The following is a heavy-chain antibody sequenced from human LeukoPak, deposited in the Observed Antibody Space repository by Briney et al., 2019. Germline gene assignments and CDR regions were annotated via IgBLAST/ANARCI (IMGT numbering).Heavy chain of an antibody. CDR3: ASTGVAAVYFDC. CDR1: GGSISSYY. V-gene: IGHV4-59*01. J-gene: IGHJ4*02. CDR2: IYYTGST. Sequence: SETLSLTCSDSGGSISSYYWNWVRQPPGKGLEWIGYIYYTGSTNYNPSLKSRVTISVDTSKNQFSLSLTSVTAADTAVYYGASTGVAAVYFDCWGQGTLVTVSS. D-gene: IGHD2-15*01.